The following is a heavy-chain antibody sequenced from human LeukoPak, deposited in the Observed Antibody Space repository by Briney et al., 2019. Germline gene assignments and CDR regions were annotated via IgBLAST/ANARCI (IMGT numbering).Heavy chain of an antibody. CDR2: IKQDGSEK. Sequence: PGGSLRLSCAASRFTFSNYLMSWVRQAPGKGLEWVANIKQDGSEKYYVDSVKGRFTMSRDNAKNSLYLQMNSLRAEDTAVYYCARQRGSYSFDYWGQGTLVTVSS. CDR1: RFTFSNYL. CDR3: ARQRGSYSFDY. J-gene: IGHJ4*02. D-gene: IGHD1-26*01. V-gene: IGHV3-7*01.